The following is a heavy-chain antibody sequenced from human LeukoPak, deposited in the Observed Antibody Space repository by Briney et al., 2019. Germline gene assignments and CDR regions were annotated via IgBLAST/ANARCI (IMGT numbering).Heavy chain of an antibody. D-gene: IGHD6-19*01. CDR3: ARLVQSVWYVAGGGIDY. J-gene: IGHJ4*02. V-gene: IGHV4-59*12. Sequence: SETLSLTCTVSGGSINSYYWSWIRQPPGKGLECIGYIHYTGSTNYNPSLKSRLTISIDTSKNQFSLRLSSVTAADTAVYYCARLVQSVWYVAGGGIDYWGQGTLVTVSS. CDR1: GGSINSYY. CDR2: IHYTGST.